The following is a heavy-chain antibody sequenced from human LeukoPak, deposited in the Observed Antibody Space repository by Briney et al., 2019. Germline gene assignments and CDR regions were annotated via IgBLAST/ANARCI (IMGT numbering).Heavy chain of an antibody. D-gene: IGHD5-18*01. V-gene: IGHV3-23*01. Sequence: GGSLRLSCEASGFTFGRHAVYWVRQAPGKGLEWVAGFFGSGGSPHYAASVKGRFTISRDNPRNTVYLQINSLRDDDTAVYYCGKATVGYSSGQKPAWPVDFWGQGTLVTVSS. CDR1: GFTFGRHA. J-gene: IGHJ4*02. CDR2: FFGSGGSP. CDR3: GKATVGYSSGQKPAWPVDF.